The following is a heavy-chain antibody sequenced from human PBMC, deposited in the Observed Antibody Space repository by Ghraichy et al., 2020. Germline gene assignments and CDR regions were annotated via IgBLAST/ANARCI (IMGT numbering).Heavy chain of an antibody. D-gene: IGHD6-13*01. J-gene: IGHJ4*02. CDR3: ARSNYEYSSSWYSSVKYYFDY. Sequence: SETLSLTCAVYGGSFSGYYWSWIRQPPGKGLEWIGEINHSGSTNYNPSLKSRVTISVDTSKNQFSLKLSSVTAADTAVYYCARSNYEYSSSWYSSVKYYFDYWGQGTLVTVSS. CDR1: GGSFSGYY. CDR2: INHSGST. V-gene: IGHV4-34*01.